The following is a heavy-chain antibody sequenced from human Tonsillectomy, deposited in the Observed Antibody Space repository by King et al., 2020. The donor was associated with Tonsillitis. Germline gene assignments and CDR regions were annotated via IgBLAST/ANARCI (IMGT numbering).Heavy chain of an antibody. V-gene: IGHV4-39*01. CDR1: GGSISSNNYY. J-gene: IGHJ4*02. CDR2: IYYSGST. Sequence: VQLQESGPGLVKPSETLSLTCIVSGGSISSNNYYWGWVRQPPGKGLEWIGNIYYSGSTYCNPSLKSRVTISVDTSRNQFSLKLRSVTAADTAVYYCATYYVSSGFYPDFDYWGQGTLVTVSS. D-gene: IGHD3-22*01. CDR3: ATYYVSSGFYPDFDY.